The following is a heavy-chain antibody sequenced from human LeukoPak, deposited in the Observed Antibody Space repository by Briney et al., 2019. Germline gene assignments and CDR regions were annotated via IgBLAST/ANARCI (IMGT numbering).Heavy chain of an antibody. CDR1: GFTFTSRSA. CDR3: AAPYSSTWFDY. CDR2: IVVGSDNT. V-gene: IGHV1-58*01. J-gene: IGHJ4*02. D-gene: IGHD6-13*01. Sequence: SVKVSCKASGFTFTSRSAVQWVRQARGQRLEWIGWIVVGSDNTNYAQKFQERVTITRDMSTSTSYMELSSLRSEDTAVYYCAAPYSSTWFDYWGQGTLATVSS.